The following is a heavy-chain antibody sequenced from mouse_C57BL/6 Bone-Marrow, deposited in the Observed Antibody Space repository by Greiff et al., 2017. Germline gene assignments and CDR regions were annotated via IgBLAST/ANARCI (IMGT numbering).Heavy chain of an antibody. CDR2: IRSKSSNYAT. CDR3: VRDRVFAY. V-gene: IGHV10-3*01. CDR1: GFTFNTYA. Sequence: DVTLVESGGGLVQPKGSLKLSCAASGFTFNTYAMHWVRPAPGKGLELVALIRSKSSNYATYNADSVKDRVTITRDDSQSMLYLQMNNLKTEDTAMYYCVRDRVFAYWGQGTLVTVSA. J-gene: IGHJ3*01.